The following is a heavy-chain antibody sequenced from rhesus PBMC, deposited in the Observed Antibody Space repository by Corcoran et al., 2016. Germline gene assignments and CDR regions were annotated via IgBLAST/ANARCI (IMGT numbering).Heavy chain of an antibody. V-gene: IGHV4S11*01. J-gene: IGHJ5-1*01. CDR2: IYGSGSST. Sequence: QVQLQESGPGLVKPLETLSLTCAVSGGSISSNYWSWIRQAPGKGLEWIGNIYGSGSSTNNNPSLKRRVTLSVDTSKNQLSLKLSSVTAADTAVYYCARRTGSWNRFDVWGPGVLVTVSS. D-gene: IGHD2-21*01. CDR3: ARRTGSWNRFDV. CDR1: GGSISSNY.